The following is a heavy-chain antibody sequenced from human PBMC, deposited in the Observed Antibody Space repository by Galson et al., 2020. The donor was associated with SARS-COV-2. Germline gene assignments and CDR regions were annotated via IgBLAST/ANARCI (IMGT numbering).Heavy chain of an antibody. V-gene: IGHV1-24*01. D-gene: IGHD2-15*01. CDR3: ATAPVVVVGRIVWFDP. CDR2: FDPEDGET. CDR1: GYTLTELS. Sequence: ASVKVSCKVSGYTLTELSMHCVRQAPGKGLEWMGGFDPEDGETIYAQKFQGRVTMTEDTSTDTAYMELSSLRSEDTAVYYCATAPVVVVGRIVWFDPWGQGTLVTVSS. J-gene: IGHJ5*02.